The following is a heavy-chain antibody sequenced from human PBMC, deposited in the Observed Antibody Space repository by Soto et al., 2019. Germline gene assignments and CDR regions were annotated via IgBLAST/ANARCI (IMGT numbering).Heavy chain of an antibody. CDR3: VRDSHGDY. CDR1: GFTFSNYW. CDR2: IDHDGPT. V-gene: IGHV3-74*01. Sequence: EVQLVESGGGLVQPGGSLRLSCAGSGFTFSNYWMHWVRQAPGKGLEWVSRIDHDGPTDYADSVRGRFTISRDNAENTLYLQMNWLRPEDTAVYYCVRDSHGDYWGQGTLVTVYS. J-gene: IGHJ4*02.